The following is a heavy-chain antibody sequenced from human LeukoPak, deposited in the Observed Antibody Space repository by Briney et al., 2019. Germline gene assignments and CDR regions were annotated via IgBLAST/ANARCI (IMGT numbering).Heavy chain of an antibody. CDR1: GGTFSSYA. CDR3: ARGVTAGKWYYMDV. D-gene: IGHD2-21*02. V-gene: IGHV1-69*06. J-gene: IGHJ6*03. CDR2: IIHIFGTA. Sequence: SVKVSCKASGGTFSSYAISWVRQAPGQGLEWMGGIIHIFGTANYAQKFLGRVTITADKSTSTAYMELSSLRSEDTAVYYCARGVTAGKWYYMDVWGKGTTVTVSS.